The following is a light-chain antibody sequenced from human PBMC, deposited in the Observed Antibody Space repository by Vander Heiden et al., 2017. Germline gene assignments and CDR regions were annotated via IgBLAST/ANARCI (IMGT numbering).Light chain of an antibody. V-gene: IGLV1-51*02. CDR1: STNIGNNY. CDR3: GTWDSSLSAGV. CDR2: ENN. Sequence: QSVLPQPPSVSSAPGQKVTISSPGSSTNIGNNYVSWYQQLPGAAPKLLLYENNKRPSGIPDRFSGSKSGPSATLGITGLQTGDEADYYCGTWDSSLSAGVFGGGTKLTVL. J-gene: IGLJ3*02.